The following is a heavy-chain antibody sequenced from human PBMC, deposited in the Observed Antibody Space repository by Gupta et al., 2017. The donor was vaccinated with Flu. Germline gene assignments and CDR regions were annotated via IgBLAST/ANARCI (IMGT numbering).Heavy chain of an antibody. CDR1: GFTFNTYG. J-gene: IGHJ4*02. D-gene: IGHD6-19*01. V-gene: IGHV3-21*01. CDR2: ISSSSSYI. CDR3: ARAWDVTVAGTFDY. Sequence: EVQLVESGGGLVKPGGSLRLSRAASGFTFNTYGLNWVRQAPGKGLEWVSSISSSSSYIYYADSVKGRFTISRHNAKNSLYLQMNSLRAEDTAVYYCARAWDVTVAGTFDYWGQGTLVTVSS.